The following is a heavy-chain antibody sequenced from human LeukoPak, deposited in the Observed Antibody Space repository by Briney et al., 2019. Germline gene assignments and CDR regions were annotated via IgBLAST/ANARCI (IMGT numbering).Heavy chain of an antibody. CDR1: GFPFNTYS. Sequence: GGSLRLSCAASGFPFNTYSMNWVRQAPGKGLEWVSAISGSGGSTYYADSVKGRFTISRDNSKNTLYLQMNSLRAEDTAVYYCAKGKQQLVRSSLDYWGQGTLVTVSS. J-gene: IGHJ4*02. V-gene: IGHV3-23*01. CDR2: ISGSGGST. CDR3: AKGKQQLVRSSLDY. D-gene: IGHD6-13*01.